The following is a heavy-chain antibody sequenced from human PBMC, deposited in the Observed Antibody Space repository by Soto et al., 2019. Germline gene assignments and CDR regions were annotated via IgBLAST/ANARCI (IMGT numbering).Heavy chain of an antibody. CDR2: IYYSGST. V-gene: IGHV4-59*08. J-gene: IGHJ6*02. D-gene: IGHD3-10*01. CDR1: GGSISSYY. CDR3: ARLFFFPGYYYGSGSYKGDYGMDV. Sequence: PSETLSLTCTVSGGSISSYYWSWIRQPPGKGLEWIGYIYYSGSTNYNPSLKSRVTISVDTSKNQFSLKLSSVTAADTAVYYCARLFFFPGYYYGSGSYKGDYGMDVWGQATTVTVSS.